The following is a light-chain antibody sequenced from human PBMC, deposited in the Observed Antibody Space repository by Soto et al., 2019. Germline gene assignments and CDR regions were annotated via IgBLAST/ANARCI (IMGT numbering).Light chain of an antibody. CDR3: QQYDDWRGT. V-gene: IGKV3-15*01. CDR2: GAS. CDR1: QSVSSN. J-gene: IGKJ1*01. Sequence: EIVMTQSPATLSVSPGERATLSCRASQSVSSNLAWYQQKPGQAPRLLIYGASTSATGIPARFSGSGSGTEFTLTISSLQFEDLAVYYCQQYDDWRGTFGQGTKVEIK.